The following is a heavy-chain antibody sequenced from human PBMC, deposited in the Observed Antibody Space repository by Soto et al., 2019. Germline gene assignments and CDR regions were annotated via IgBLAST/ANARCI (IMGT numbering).Heavy chain of an antibody. CDR3: ARGVVGYCSGGSCYSGEFDP. Sequence: ASVKVSCKASGYTFTSYYMHWVRQAPGQGLEWMGIINASGGSTRYAQKFQGRVTMTRDTSASTAYMELSSLRSEDTAAYYCARGVVGYCSGGSCYSGEFDPWGQGTLVTVSS. V-gene: IGHV1-46*01. D-gene: IGHD2-15*01. J-gene: IGHJ5*02. CDR2: INASGGST. CDR1: GYTFTSYY.